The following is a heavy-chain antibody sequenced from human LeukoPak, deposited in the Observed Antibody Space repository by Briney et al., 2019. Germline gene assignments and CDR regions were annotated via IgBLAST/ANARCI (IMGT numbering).Heavy chain of an antibody. CDR3: ARDYGGNSGGY. V-gene: IGHV3-66*01. CDR1: EFSVGSNY. J-gene: IGHJ4*02. Sequence: SGGSLRLSCAASEFSVGSNYMTWVRQAPGKGLEWVSLIYSGGSTYYADSVKGRFTISRDNSKNTLYLQMNSLRAEDTAVYYCARDYGGNSGGYWGQGTLVTVSS. CDR2: IYSGGST. D-gene: IGHD4-23*01.